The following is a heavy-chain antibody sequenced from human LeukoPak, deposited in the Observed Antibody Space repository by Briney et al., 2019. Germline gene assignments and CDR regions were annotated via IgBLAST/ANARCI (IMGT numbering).Heavy chain of an antibody. CDR2: ISSSGSTI. V-gene: IGHV3-48*04. J-gene: IGHJ4*02. D-gene: IGHD4-17*01. Sequence: GESLRLSCAASGFTFSSYSMNWVRQAPGKGLEWVSYISSSGSTIYYADSVKGRFTISRDNAKNSLYLQMNSLRAEDTAVYYCAREETNGDFDYWGQGTLVTVSS. CDR1: GFTFSSYS. CDR3: AREETNGDFDY.